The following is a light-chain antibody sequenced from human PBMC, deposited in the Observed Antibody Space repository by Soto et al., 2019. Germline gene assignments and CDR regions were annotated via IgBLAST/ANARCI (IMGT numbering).Light chain of an antibody. CDR2: KAS. J-gene: IGKJ2*01. V-gene: IGKV1-5*03. CDR3: QQYNDSFPYT. Sequence: DIQMTQSPSTLSASVGDRVTITCRASQSISSWLAWYQQKPGTAPKLLIYKASTLESGVPSRFSGIRSGTELTLTVSSLQPDDFATYYCQQYNDSFPYTFGQGTKLEIK. CDR1: QSISSW.